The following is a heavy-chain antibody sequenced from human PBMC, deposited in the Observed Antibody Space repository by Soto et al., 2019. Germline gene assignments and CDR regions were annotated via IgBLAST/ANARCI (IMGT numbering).Heavy chain of an antibody. Sequence: PGGSLSLSCAASGFSFSDYPMNWVRQAPGKGLEWLSNIRSTSDDTYYAESLQGRFTISRDNAKNSLYLQMNSLRAEDTAVYYCARTRYSPMGPLDVWGQGTTVTVSS. CDR3: ARTRYSPMGPLDV. V-gene: IGHV3-21*05. CDR2: IRSTSDDT. D-gene: IGHD5-18*01. J-gene: IGHJ6*02. CDR1: GFSFSDYP.